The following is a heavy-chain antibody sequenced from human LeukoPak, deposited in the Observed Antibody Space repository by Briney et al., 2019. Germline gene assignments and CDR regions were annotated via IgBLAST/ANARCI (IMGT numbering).Heavy chain of an antibody. V-gene: IGHV4-39*01. Sequence: SETLSLTCTVSGGSISSSGYYWGWIRQPPGKGLEWIGSVEYTGITSHSPSLKSRVTISVDTSKNQFSLKVSSVSAADTGVYYCARQIGSSGPDCWGQGTLVTVSS. J-gene: IGHJ4*02. D-gene: IGHD6-19*01. CDR3: ARQIGSSGPDC. CDR2: VEYTGIT. CDR1: GGSISSSGYY.